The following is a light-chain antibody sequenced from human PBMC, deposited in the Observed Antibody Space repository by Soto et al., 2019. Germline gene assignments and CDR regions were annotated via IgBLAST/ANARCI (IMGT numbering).Light chain of an antibody. J-gene: IGKJ2*01. CDR2: DAS. V-gene: IGKV3-20*01. Sequence: EIVLTQSPGTLSLSPGERATLSCRASQSVSSSYLAWYQQKPGQAPRLLIYDASSSATGIPDRFSGSGSGTDFPLTISRLEPEDFAVYFCQQYGSSPYAFGQGTKLEIK. CDR3: QQYGSSPYA. CDR1: QSVSSSY.